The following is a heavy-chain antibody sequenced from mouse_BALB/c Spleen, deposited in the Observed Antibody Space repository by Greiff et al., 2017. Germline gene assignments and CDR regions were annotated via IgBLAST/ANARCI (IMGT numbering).Heavy chain of an antibody. J-gene: IGHJ2*01. CDR1: GFSLSTSGMG. CDR3: ARIPPYDYGGSHFDY. V-gene: IGHV8-12*01. Sequence: QVTLKVSGPGILQPSQTLSLTCYFSGFSLSTSGMGVSWISQPSGNGLEWLAHIYWDDDKRYNPSLKSRLTISKDTSSNQVFLKITSVDTADTATYYCARIPPYDYGGSHFDYWGQGTTLTVSS. D-gene: IGHD2-4*01. CDR2: IYWDDDK.